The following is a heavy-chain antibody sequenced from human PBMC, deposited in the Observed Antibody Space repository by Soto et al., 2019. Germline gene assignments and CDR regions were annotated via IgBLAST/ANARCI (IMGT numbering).Heavy chain of an antibody. CDR1: GNTFTGYY. Sequence: ASVKVSCKASGNTFTGYYVHWVRQAPGQGLEWMGWINSNSGGTGYAQKFQGRVTMTRDTSITTAYMELSRLSSDDTAVYYCARGGGYFSPSLGFFDYWGQGTLVTVSS. V-gene: IGHV1-2*02. CDR3: ARGGGYFSPSLGFFDY. J-gene: IGHJ4*02. CDR2: INSNSGGT. D-gene: IGHD1-26*01.